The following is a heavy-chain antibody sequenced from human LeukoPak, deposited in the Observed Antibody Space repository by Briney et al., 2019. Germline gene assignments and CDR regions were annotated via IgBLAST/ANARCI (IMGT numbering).Heavy chain of an antibody. CDR3: AKSAGGYYYYYMDV. J-gene: IGHJ6*03. V-gene: IGHV4-59*01. Sequence: SETLSLTCTVSGGSISSYYWSWIRQPPGKGLEWIGYINYSGSTNYNPSLKSRVTISVDTSKNQFSLKLSSVTAADTAVYYCAKSAGGYYYYYMDVWGKGTTVTVSS. CDR2: INYSGST. D-gene: IGHD3-10*01. CDR1: GGSISSYY.